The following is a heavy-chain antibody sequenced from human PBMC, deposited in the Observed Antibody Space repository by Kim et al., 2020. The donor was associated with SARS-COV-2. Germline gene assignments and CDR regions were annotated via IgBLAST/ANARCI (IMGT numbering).Heavy chain of an antibody. V-gene: IGHV3-15*01. Sequence: VKGRFTISRDDSKNTLYLQMNSLKTEDTAVYYVTTDGSYWNYILSVTIDYWGQGTLVTVSS. J-gene: IGHJ4*02. CDR3: TTDGSYWNYILSVTIDY. D-gene: IGHD1-7*01.